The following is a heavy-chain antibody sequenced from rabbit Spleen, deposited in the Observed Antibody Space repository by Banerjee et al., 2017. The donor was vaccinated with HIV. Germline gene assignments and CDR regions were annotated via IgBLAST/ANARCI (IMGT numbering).Heavy chain of an antibody. CDR3: ARGSATMTLVITGYYLSL. D-gene: IGHD2-1*01. J-gene: IGHJ4*01. CDR1: GFSFSSNW. Sequence: LEESGGGLVKPGGTLTLTCTVSGFSFSSNWICWVRQAPGKGLEWIACIDTNDGDTDYASWAKGRFTISKTSSSTVTLQMTGLTAADTATYFCARGSATMTLVITGYYLSLWGPGTLVTVS. V-gene: IGHV1S45*01. CDR2: IDTNDGDT.